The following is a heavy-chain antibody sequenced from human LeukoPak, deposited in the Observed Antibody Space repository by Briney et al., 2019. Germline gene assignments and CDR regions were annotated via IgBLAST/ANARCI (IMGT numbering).Heavy chain of an antibody. CDR2: INPNSGGT. J-gene: IGHJ4*02. CDR1: GYTFTGYY. Sequence: SVKVSCKASGYTFTGYYMHWVRQAPGQGREWMGWINPNSGGTNYAQKFRGRVTMTMDTSISTASMELSRMRSDDTAVYYCTGGVYRGYFDYWGQGTLVTVSS. V-gene: IGHV1-2*02. D-gene: IGHD1-26*01. CDR3: TGGVYRGYFDY.